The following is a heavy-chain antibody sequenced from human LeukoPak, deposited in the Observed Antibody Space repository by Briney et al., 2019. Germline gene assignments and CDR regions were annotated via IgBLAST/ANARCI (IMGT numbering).Heavy chain of an antibody. CDR3: ARDRLRLRGMDV. D-gene: IGHD4-17*01. V-gene: IGHV3-21*01. CDR2: ISSSSSYI. J-gene: IGHJ6*02. Sequence: GGSLRLSCAASGFTFSSYSVNWVRQAPGKGLEWVSSISSSSSYIYYAGSVMGRFTISRDNAKNSLYLQMNSLRAEDTAVYYCARDRLRLRGMDVWGQGITVTVSS. CDR1: GFTFSSYS.